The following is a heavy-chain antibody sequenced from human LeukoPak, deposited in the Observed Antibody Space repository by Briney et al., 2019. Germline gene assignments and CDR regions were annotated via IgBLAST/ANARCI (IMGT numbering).Heavy chain of an antibody. CDR3: ARFRAEYSSSYYFDY. Sequence: SVKVSCKSSGGTFSSYAISWVRQAPGQGLEWMGGIIPIFGTANYAQKFQGRVTITTDESTSTAYMELSSLRSEDTAVYYCARFRAEYSSSYYFDYWGQGTLVTVSS. D-gene: IGHD6-6*01. V-gene: IGHV1-69*05. CDR1: GGTFSSYA. J-gene: IGHJ4*02. CDR2: IIPIFGTA.